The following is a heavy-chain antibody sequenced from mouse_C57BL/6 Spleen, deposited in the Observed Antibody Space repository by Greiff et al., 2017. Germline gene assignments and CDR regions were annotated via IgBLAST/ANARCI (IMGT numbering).Heavy chain of an antibody. J-gene: IGHJ2*01. V-gene: IGHV10-1*01. D-gene: IGHD4-1*01. CDR2: IRSKSNNYAT. CDR1: GFSFNTYA. Sequence: EVQLVESGGGLVQPKGSLKLSCAASGFSFNTYAMNWVRQAPGKGLEWVARIRSKSNNYATYYADSVKDRFTISRDDSESMLYLQMNNVKTEDTAMYCCVRTGNYFAYWGQGTTLTVSS. CDR3: VRTGNYFAY.